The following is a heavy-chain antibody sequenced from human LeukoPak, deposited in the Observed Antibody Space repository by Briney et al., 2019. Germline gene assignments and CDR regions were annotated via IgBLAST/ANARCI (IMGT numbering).Heavy chain of an antibody. CDR2: ISSSSSYI. J-gene: IGHJ4*02. V-gene: IGHV3-21*01. Sequence: TGGSLRLSCAASGFTFSNYWMHWVRQAPGKGLEWVSSISSSSSYIYYADSVKGRFTISRDNAKNSLYLQMNSLRAEDTAVYYCARAGYYYYGSGSYLDYWGQGTLVTVSS. CDR3: ARAGYYYYGSGSYLDY. D-gene: IGHD3-10*01. CDR1: GFTFSNYW.